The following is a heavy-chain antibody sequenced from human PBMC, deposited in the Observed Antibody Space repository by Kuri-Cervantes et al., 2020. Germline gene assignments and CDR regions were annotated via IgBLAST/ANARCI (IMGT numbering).Heavy chain of an antibody. CDR2: IIPIFGTA. CDR3: ARTETDYDYGDYGDYYYYGMDV. J-gene: IGHJ6*02. V-gene: IGHV1-69*13. CDR1: GGTFSSYA. Sequence: SVKVSCKASGGTFSSYAISWVRQAPGQGLEWMGGIIPIFGTANYAQKFQGRVTITADESTSTAYMELSSLRSEDTAVYYCARTETDYDYGDYGDYYYYGMDVWGQGTTVTVSS. D-gene: IGHD4-17*01.